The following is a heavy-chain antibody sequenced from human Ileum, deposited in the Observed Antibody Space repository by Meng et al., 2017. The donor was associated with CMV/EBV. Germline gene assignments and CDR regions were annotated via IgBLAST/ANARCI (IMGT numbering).Heavy chain of an antibody. D-gene: IGHD6-13*01. J-gene: IGHJ5*02. Sequence: CAASGFSFSRCALHWVRQAPGKGLEWVDVITTDGTRSYYRDSLKGRFTISRDNSKNSLYLQINGLRAEDTAVYYCVRAKGYREFLDRWGRGTLVTVSS. CDR1: GFSFSRCA. CDR2: ITTDGTRS. V-gene: IGHV3-30*04. CDR3: VRAKGYREFLDR.